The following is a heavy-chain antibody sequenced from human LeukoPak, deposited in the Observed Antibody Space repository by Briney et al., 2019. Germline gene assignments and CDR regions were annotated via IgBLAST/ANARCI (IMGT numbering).Heavy chain of an antibody. CDR2: TSTDGNNK. D-gene: IGHD3-22*01. Sequence: GMSLRLSCAASGFTFSGYAMHWVGQAPGKGLEWVAVTSTDGNNKWYADSVKGRFTISRDNAKNSLYLQMNSLRAEDTAVYYCARGNYYDSSGYYRFDAFDIWGQGTMVSVSS. CDR1: GFTFSGYA. J-gene: IGHJ3*02. CDR3: ARGNYYDSSGYYRFDAFDI. V-gene: IGHV3-30-3*01.